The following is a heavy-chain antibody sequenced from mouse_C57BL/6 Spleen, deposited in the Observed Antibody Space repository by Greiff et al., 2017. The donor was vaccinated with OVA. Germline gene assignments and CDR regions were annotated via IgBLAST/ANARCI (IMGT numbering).Heavy chain of an antibody. D-gene: IGHD1-1*01. CDR3: AREGAYCYGSSLQAMDY. CDR2: IYPGSGST. J-gene: IGHJ4*01. V-gene: IGHV1-55*01. CDR1: GYTFTSYW. Sequence: QVQLQQPGAELVKPGASVKMSCKASGYTFTSYWITWVKQRPGQGLEWIGDIYPGSGSTNYNEKFKSKATLTVDTSSSTAYMQLSSLTSEDSAVYYAAREGAYCYGSSLQAMDYWGQGTSVTVSS.